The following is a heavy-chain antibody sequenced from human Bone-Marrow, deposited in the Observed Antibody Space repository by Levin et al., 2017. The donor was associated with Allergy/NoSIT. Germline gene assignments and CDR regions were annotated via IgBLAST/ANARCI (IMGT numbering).Heavy chain of an antibody. Sequence: GESLKISCEASGFNFSAYDMNWVRQAPGKGLEWVSSISGDGHYKFYADSMKGRFTISRDNAKNSLYLQMNSLRAEDTSVYYCAKDVGAGFYLIDYWGQGTLVTVSS. V-gene: IGHV3-21*06. CDR3: AKDVGAGFYLIDY. CDR1: GFNFSAYD. CDR2: ISGDGHYK. J-gene: IGHJ4*02. D-gene: IGHD4/OR15-4a*01.